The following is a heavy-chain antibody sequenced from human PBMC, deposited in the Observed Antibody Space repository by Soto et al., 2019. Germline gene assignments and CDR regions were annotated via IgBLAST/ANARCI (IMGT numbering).Heavy chain of an antibody. V-gene: IGHV1-8*01. D-gene: IGHD5-12*01. CDR1: GYTFTSYD. CDR2: MNPNSGNT. CDR3: ASGGDSGYDSNYYYGMDV. Sequence: QVQLVQSGAEVKKPGASVKVSCKASGYTFTSYDINWVRQATGQGLEWMGWMNPNSGNTGYAQKFQGRVTMTRNTSISTAYMELSSLRSQDTAVYYCASGGDSGYDSNYYYGMDVWGQGTTVTVSS. J-gene: IGHJ6*02.